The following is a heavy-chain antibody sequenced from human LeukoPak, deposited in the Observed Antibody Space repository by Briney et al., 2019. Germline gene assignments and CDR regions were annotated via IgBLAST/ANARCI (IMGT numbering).Heavy chain of an antibody. CDR3: ATQGRWLQNLGDDFDY. D-gene: IGHD5-24*01. J-gene: IGHJ4*02. CDR1: GDSISSYS. CDR2: ISYSGST. Sequence: PSETLSLTCTVSGDSISSYSWSWIRQPPGKGLDWIGYISYSGSTNYNPSLKSRVTISLDTSKNQFSLKLSSVTAADTAVYYCATQGRWLQNLGDDFDYWGQGTLVTVSS. V-gene: IGHV4-59*01.